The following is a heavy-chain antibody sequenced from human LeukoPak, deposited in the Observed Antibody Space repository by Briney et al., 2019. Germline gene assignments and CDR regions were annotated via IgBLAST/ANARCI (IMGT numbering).Heavy chain of an antibody. Sequence: GRSLRLSCAASGFTFSSYGMHWVRQAPGKGLEWVAVIWYDGSNKYYADSVKGRFTISRDNSKNTLYLQMNSLRAEDTAVYYCARDLLEYSSGWYSFFDYWGQGTLVTVSS. CDR3: ARDLLEYSSGWYSFFDY. V-gene: IGHV3-33*01. D-gene: IGHD6-19*01. CDR2: IWYDGSNK. J-gene: IGHJ4*02. CDR1: GFTFSSYG.